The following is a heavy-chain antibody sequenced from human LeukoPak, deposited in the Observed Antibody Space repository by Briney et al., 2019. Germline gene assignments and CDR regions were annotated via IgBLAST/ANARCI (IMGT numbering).Heavy chain of an antibody. J-gene: IGHJ4*02. CDR3: ARDSYMFGSDY. Sequence: GGSLRLSCAASGFTFTSYDFNWVRQAPGKGLEWVSYISNGGGTIYYADSVKGRFTISRDNAKNSLFLQMNTLRAEDTAVYYCARDSYMFGSDYWGQGTLVTVSS. D-gene: IGHD3-10*02. CDR2: ISNGGGTI. CDR1: GFTFTSYD. V-gene: IGHV3-48*03.